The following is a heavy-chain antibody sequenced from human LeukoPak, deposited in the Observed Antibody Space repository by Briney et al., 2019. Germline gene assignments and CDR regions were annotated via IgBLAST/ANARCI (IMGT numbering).Heavy chain of an antibody. CDR1: GFPFTGYA. J-gene: IGHJ4*02. CDR2: ISYDGSSK. CDR3: AKRGVVIRVILVGFHKEAYYFDS. V-gene: IGHV3-30*04. Sequence: GRSLRLSCAASGFPFTGYAMHWVRQAPGRGLEWVAVISYDGSSKFYADSVKGRFTISRDNPKNTLYLQMNSLRAEDTAVYFCAKRGVVIRVILVGFHKEAYYFDSWGQGALVTVSS. D-gene: IGHD3-22*01.